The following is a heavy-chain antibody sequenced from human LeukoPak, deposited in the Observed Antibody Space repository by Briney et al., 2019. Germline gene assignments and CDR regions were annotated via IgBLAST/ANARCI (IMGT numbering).Heavy chain of an antibody. CDR2: IIPIFGTA. D-gene: IGHD4-17*01. V-gene: IGHV1-69*13. Sequence: ASVKVSCKASGGTFSSYAISWVRQAPGQGLEWMGGIIPIFGTANYAQKFQGRVTITADESTSTAYMELSSLRSEDTAVYYCARAGYGDHDLTYFDYWGQGTLVTVSS. CDR3: ARAGYGDHDLTYFDY. J-gene: IGHJ4*02. CDR1: GGTFSSYA.